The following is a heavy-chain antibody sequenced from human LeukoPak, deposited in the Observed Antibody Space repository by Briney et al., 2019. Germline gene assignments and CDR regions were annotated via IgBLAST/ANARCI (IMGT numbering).Heavy chain of an antibody. V-gene: IGHV1-2*02. CDR3: ARVGLIIVGANDAFDI. CDR2: INPNSGGT. D-gene: IGHD1-26*01. CDR1: GYTFTGYY. Sequence: ASVKVSCKASGYTFTGYYMHWVRQAPGQELEWMGWINPNSGGTNYAQKFQGRVTMTRDTSISTAYMELSRLRSDDTAVYYCARVGLIIVGANDAFDIRGQGTMVTVSS. J-gene: IGHJ3*02.